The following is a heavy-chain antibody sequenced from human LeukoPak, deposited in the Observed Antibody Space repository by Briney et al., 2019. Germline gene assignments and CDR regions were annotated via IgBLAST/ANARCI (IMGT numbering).Heavy chain of an antibody. V-gene: IGHV3-23*01. CDR2: ISGSGGST. Sequence: GGSLRLSCAASGFTFSRYAMSWVRQAPGKGLEGVSAISGSGGSTYYADSVKGRFAISRDNSKNTLYLQMNSLRAEDTAVYYCAKDLGYDYVWGSYRLTLWGQGTLVTVSS. CDR3: AKDLGYDYVWGSYRLTL. D-gene: IGHD3-16*02. J-gene: IGHJ4*02. CDR1: GFTFSRYA.